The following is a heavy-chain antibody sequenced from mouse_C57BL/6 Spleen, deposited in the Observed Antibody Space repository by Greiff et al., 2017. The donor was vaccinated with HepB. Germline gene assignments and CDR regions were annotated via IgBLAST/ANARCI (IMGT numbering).Heavy chain of an antibody. V-gene: IGHV1-82*01. CDR3: ASTVVADWDFDV. Sequence: VQLQQSGPELVKPGASVKISCKASGYAFSSSWMNWVKQRPGKGLEWIGRIYPGDGDTNYNGKFKGKATLTADKSSSTAYMQLSSLTSEDSAVYFCASTVVADWDFDVWGTGTTVTVSS. D-gene: IGHD1-1*01. CDR1: GYAFSSSW. CDR2: IYPGDGDT. J-gene: IGHJ1*03.